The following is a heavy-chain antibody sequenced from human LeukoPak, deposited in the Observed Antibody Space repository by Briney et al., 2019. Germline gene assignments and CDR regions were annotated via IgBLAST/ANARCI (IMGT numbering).Heavy chain of an antibody. Sequence: SQTLSLTCAISGDSVSSNSAAWNWIRQSPSRGLEWLGRTYYRSKWYNDYAVSVKSRITINPDTSKNQFSLQLNSVTPEDTAVYYCARDRRTVGSGSYWRLWFDPCGQGTLVTVSS. CDR2: TYYRSKWYN. CDR1: GDSVSSNSAA. J-gene: IGHJ5*02. D-gene: IGHD3-10*01. V-gene: IGHV6-1*01. CDR3: ARDRRTVGSGSYWRLWFDP.